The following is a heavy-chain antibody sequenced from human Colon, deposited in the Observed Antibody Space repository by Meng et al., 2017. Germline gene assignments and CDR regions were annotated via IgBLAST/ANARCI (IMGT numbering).Heavy chain of an antibody. CDR1: GGSITSSDW. Sequence: QGQRQESGPGLVKPSGPLSLTCTVSGGSITSSDWWSWVRQTPGKGLEWIGETYQNGRPNYNPSLKSRVTISVDKSKNQFSLNMTSVTAADTAVYYCAREVVVAGTRNWLDPWGQGILVTVSS. D-gene: IGHD6-19*01. CDR3: AREVVVAGTRNWLDP. CDR2: TYQNGRP. J-gene: IGHJ5*02. V-gene: IGHV4-4*02.